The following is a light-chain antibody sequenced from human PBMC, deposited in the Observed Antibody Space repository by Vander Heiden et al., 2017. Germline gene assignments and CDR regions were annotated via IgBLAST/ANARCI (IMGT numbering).Light chain of an antibody. CDR1: QGIRNH. CDR3: RQYKSYPRT. Sequence: RVTITCRSSQGIRNHLCWYQQKPGKAPKSLIYGASSLQSGVPSRCSGSGSGTEFTLTISSLQPEDFATYYCRQYKSYPRTFGQGTKVEIK. CDR2: GAS. V-gene: IGKV1-17*01. J-gene: IGKJ1*01.